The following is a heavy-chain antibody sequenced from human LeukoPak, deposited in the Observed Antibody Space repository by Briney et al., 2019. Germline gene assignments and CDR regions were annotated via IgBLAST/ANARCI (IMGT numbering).Heavy chain of an antibody. CDR2: IYYSGST. CDR1: GGSLSSYY. CDR3: ARGDIEPELFDY. J-gene: IGHJ4*02. V-gene: IGHV4-59*01. Sequence: NPSETLSLTCTVSGGSLSSYYWSWIRQPPGKGLEWIGYIYYSGSTNYNPSLKSRVTISVDTSKNQFSLKLSSVTAADTAVYYCARGDIEPELFDYWGQGTLVTVSS. D-gene: IGHD1-26*01.